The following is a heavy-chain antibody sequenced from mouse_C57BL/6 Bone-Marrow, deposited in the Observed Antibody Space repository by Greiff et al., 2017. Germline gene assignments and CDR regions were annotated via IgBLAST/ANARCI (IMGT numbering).Heavy chain of an antibody. V-gene: IGHV1-9*01. D-gene: IGHD1-1*01. CDR2: ILPGSVST. CDR1: GYTFTGYW. J-gene: IGHJ4*01. CDR3: ARGNITTVVATDYAMDY. Sequence: QVQLQQSGAELMKPGASVKLSCKATGYTFTGYWIEWVKQRPGHGLEWIGEILPGSVSTNYNEKFKGKATFTADTSSNTAYMQLSSLTTEDSAIYYCARGNITTVVATDYAMDYWGQGTSVTVSS.